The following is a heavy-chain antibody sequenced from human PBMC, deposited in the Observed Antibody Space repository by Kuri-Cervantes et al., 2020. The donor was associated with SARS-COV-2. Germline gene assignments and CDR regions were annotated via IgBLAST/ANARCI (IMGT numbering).Heavy chain of an antibody. CDR3: TRQEWWFDY. CDR1: GFTFSSYA. V-gene: IGHV3-30-3*01. CDR2: ISYDGSNK. D-gene: IGHD2-15*01. Sequence: GESLKISCAASGFTFSSYAMHWVRQAPGRGLEWVAVISYDGSNKYYADSVKGRFTISRDNSKNTLYLQMNSLRAEDTAVYCCTRQEWWFDYWGQGTLVTVSS. J-gene: IGHJ4*02.